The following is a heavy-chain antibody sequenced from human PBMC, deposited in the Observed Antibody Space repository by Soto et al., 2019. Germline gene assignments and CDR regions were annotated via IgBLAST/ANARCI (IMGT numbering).Heavy chain of an antibody. Sequence: GASVKVSCKASGYSFSHHFMHWVRQVPGQGLEWMGWINSSNGGTKYSHKFQGRLTMTADTSTNTAYMELSRLTSDDTAIYFCAREAYSASFGYVTNPNWFDPWGQGTLVTVSS. D-gene: IGHD2-2*03. CDR3: AREAYSASFGYVTNPNWFDP. CDR1: GYSFSHHF. J-gene: IGHJ5*02. CDR2: INSSNGGT. V-gene: IGHV1-2*02.